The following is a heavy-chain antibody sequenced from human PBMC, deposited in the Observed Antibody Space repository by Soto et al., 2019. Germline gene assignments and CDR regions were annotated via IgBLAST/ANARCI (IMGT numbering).Heavy chain of an antibody. Sequence: QVQQVQSGDEVKKPGASVKVSCRASGYTFTSYGVSWVRQAPGQGLEWRGWISAFNGQTNYIQKVQGRVTLTTDALTITAYMELRSVRSLDTAVYYCARGGDYYFGLDVWGQGTTFTVPS. V-gene: IGHV1-18*01. J-gene: IGHJ6*02. CDR1: GYTFTSYG. CDR2: ISAFNGQT. CDR3: ARGGDYYFGLDV. D-gene: IGHD3-16*01.